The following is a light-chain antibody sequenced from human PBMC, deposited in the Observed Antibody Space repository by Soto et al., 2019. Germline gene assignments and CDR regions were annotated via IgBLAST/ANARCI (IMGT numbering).Light chain of an antibody. CDR3: QSSDSRLSGSDV. CDR1: SSNIGAGYH. CDR2: GDS. J-gene: IGLJ1*01. V-gene: IGLV1-40*01. Sequence: QSVLTQPPSMSGAPGQRVTISCTRSSSNIGAGYHVHWYQQLPGAAPKLLIFGDSNRPSGFPDRFSGSKSGTSASLAITGLQADDEADYYCQSSDSRLSGSDVFGTGTKVTVL.